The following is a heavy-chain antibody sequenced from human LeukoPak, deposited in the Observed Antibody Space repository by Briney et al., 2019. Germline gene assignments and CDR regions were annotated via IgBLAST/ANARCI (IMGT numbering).Heavy chain of an antibody. CDR3: VLRDYGDYNY. D-gene: IGHD4-17*01. V-gene: IGHV4-39*01. CDR2: IYYSGST. CDR1: GGSTSSSSYY. J-gene: IGHJ4*02. Sequence: SETLSLTCTVSGGSTSSSSYYWGWIRQPPGKGLEWIGSIYYSGSTYYNPSLKSRVTISVDTSKNQFSLKLSSVTAADTAVYYCVLRDYGDYNYWGQGTLVTVSS.